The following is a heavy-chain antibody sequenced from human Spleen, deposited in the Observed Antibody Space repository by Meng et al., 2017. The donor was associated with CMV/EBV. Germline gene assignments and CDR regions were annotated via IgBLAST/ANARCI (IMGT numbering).Heavy chain of an antibody. CDR1: GYTFTSYW. V-gene: IGHV5-51*01. J-gene: IGHJ6*02. CDR2: IYPGDSDT. Sequence: GESLKISCEGSGYTFTSYWIGWVRQMPGKGLEWMGIIYPGDSDTRYSPSFQGQVTISADKSISTAYLQWSSLKASDTAMYYCARLQEAKEYYDFWSGYYKSYYYGMDVWGQGTTVTVSS. D-gene: IGHD3-3*01. CDR3: ARLQEAKEYYDFWSGYYKSYYYGMDV.